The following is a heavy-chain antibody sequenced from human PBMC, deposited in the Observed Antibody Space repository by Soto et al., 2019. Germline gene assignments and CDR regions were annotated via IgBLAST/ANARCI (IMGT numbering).Heavy chain of an antibody. V-gene: IGHV3-23*01. J-gene: IGHJ4*02. D-gene: IGHD3-9*01. CDR3: AKGPGPRLGGPTRVFDF. CDR2: ISGGGGST. CDR1: GFTFSSYA. Sequence: EVQLLESGGGLVQPGGSLRLSCAASGFTFSSYALSWVRQAPGKGLEWVSGISGGGGSTYYADSVKGRFTISRDNSKNTLYLQMSSLRAEDTAVYYCAKGPGPRLGGPTRVFDFWGQGTLLTVSS.